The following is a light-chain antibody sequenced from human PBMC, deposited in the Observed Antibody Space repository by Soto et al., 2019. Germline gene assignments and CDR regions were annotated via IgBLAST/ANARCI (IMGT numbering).Light chain of an antibody. CDR1: QSISNY. Sequence: DIQMTQSPSSLSASVGDRVTITCRASQSISNYLNWYQQKPGKAPKLLIYDASNVQSGVPSRFSGSGSGRDFTLTISSLQPEDFATYYCQQSYSTPRTFGQGTDREIK. CDR2: DAS. J-gene: IGKJ2*01. CDR3: QQSYSTPRT. V-gene: IGKV1-39*01.